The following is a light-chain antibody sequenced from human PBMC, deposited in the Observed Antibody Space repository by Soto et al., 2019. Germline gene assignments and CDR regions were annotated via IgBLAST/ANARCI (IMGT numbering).Light chain of an antibody. CDR2: EVN. Sequence: QSVLTQPASVSGSPGQSITISCTGTSSDVGGYRFVSWYQHHPGEAPKLIIYEVNNRPSGVSNRFSGSKSGNTASLTISGLQAEDESVYCCSSKSSGSTPMIFGGGTKVTVL. J-gene: IGLJ2*01. CDR1: SSDVGGYRF. V-gene: IGLV2-14*01. CDR3: SSKSSGSTPMI.